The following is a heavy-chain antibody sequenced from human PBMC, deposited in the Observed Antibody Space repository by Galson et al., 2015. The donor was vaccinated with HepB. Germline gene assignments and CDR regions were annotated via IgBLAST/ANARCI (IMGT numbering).Heavy chain of an antibody. CDR3: AKDGDYGGNSGLDY. Sequence: LRLSCAASGFTFSSYGMHWVRQAPGKGLEWVAVISYDGSNKYYADSVKGRFTISRDNSKNTLYLQMNSLRAEDTAVYYCAKDGDYGGNSGLDYWGQGTLVTVSS. CDR2: ISYDGSNK. CDR1: GFTFSSYG. V-gene: IGHV3-30*18. J-gene: IGHJ4*02. D-gene: IGHD4-23*01.